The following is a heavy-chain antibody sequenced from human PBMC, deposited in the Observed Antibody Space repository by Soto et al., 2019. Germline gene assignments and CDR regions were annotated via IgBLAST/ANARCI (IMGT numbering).Heavy chain of an antibody. D-gene: IGHD6-19*01. CDR2: IYYSGST. CDR3: ERFREWLPTLDEYYFDY. J-gene: IGHJ4*02. CDR1: GGSISSSSYY. Sequence: SETLSLTCTVSGGSISSSSYYWGWIRQPPGKGLEWIGSIYYSGSTYYNPSLKSRVTISVDTSKNQFSLKLSSVTAADTAVYYCERFREWLPTLDEYYFDYWGQGTLVTDSS. V-gene: IGHV4-39*01.